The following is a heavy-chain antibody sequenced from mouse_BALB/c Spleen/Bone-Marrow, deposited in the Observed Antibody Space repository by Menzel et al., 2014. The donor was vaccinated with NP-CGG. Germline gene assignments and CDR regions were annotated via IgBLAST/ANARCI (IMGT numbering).Heavy chain of an antibody. CDR3: TRGGSSPYYFDY. Sequence: VQLQQSGAELVRPGASVKLSCKASGYTFTSYWINWVKQRPGQGLEWIGNIYPSDSYTNYNQKFEDKATLTVDKSSTTAYMQLSSPTSEDSAVYYCTRGGSSPYYFDYWGQGSTLTVSS. CDR1: GYTFTSYW. J-gene: IGHJ2*01. D-gene: IGHD1-1*01. CDR2: IYPSDSYT. V-gene: IGHV1-69*02.